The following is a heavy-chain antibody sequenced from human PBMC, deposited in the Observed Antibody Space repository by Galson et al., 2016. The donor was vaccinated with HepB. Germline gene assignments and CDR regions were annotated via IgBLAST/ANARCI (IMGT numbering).Heavy chain of an antibody. CDR3: SRGSYYYDSSGILRSYYYYGMDV. Sequence: SVKVSCKASGYTFTSYGISWVRQVPGQGLEWMGWISAYNGNTNYAQKLQGRVTMTTDTSTGTAYMELRSLRSDDTAVYYCSRGSYYYDSSGILRSYYYYGMDVWGQGTTVTVSS. J-gene: IGHJ6*02. CDR2: ISAYNGNT. CDR1: GYTFTSYG. D-gene: IGHD3-22*01. V-gene: IGHV1-18*04.